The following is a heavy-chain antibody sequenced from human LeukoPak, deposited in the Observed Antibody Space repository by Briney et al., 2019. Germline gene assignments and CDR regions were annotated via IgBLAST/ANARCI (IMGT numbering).Heavy chain of an antibody. V-gene: IGHV4-30-4*08. CDR1: GGSISSGDYY. D-gene: IGHD2-2*01. CDR2: IYYSGST. Sequence: PSQTLSLTCTVSGGSISSGDYYWSWIRQPPGKGLEWIGYIYYSGSTYYNPSLKSRVTISVDTSKNQFSLKLSSVTAAHTAVYYCARLGIVVVPADPFDYWGQGTLVTVSS. CDR3: ARLGIVVVPADPFDY. J-gene: IGHJ4*02.